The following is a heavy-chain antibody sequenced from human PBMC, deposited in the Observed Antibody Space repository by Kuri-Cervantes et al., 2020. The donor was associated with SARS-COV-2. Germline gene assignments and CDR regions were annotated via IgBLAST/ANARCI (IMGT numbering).Heavy chain of an antibody. CDR2: ISYDGSNK. CDR1: GFSLSSYG. D-gene: IGHD3-16*01. CDR3: ARDPGGTS. V-gene: IGHV3-30*19. Sequence: GGSLRLSCAASGFSLSSYGIHWVRQAPGKGLEWVAVISYDGSNKYYADSVKGRFTISRDNSKNTLYLQMNSLRAEDTAVYYCARDPGGTSWGQGTLVTVSS. J-gene: IGHJ4*02.